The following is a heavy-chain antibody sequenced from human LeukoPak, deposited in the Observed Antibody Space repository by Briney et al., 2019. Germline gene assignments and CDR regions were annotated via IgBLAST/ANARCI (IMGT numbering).Heavy chain of an antibody. D-gene: IGHD2-2*01. V-gene: IGHV3-48*01. Sequence: GGSLRLSCAASGFTFSSYSMNWVRQAPGKGLEWVSYISSSSSTIDYADSVRGRFTISRDNAKNSLYLQMNSLRAEDTAVYYCAKVDHIVVVPAAIGMDVWGQGTTVTVSS. J-gene: IGHJ6*02. CDR3: AKVDHIVVVPAAIGMDV. CDR2: ISSSSSTI. CDR1: GFTFSSYS.